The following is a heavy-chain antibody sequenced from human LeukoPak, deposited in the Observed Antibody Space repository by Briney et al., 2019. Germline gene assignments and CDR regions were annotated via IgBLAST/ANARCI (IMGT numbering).Heavy chain of an antibody. J-gene: IGHJ3*02. V-gene: IGHV1-18*01. CDR1: GYTFTSYG. CDR2: ISAYNGNT. D-gene: IGHD2-2*01. CDR3: ATDRGPPQPSWAFDI. Sequence: ASVKVSCKASGYTFTSYGISWVRQAPGQGLEWMGWISAYNGNTNYAQKLQGRVTMTTDTSTSTAYMELSSLRSEDTAVYYCATDRGPPQPSWAFDIWGQGTMVTVSS.